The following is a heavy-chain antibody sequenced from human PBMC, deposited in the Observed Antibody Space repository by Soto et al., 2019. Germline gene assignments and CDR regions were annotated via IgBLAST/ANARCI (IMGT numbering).Heavy chain of an antibody. CDR1: GYTFTSYG. V-gene: IGHV1-18*01. J-gene: IGHJ5*02. CDR3: ARDASRWYGQSWCVP. CDR2: ISAYNGNT. D-gene: IGHD6-13*01. Sequence: QVQLVQSGAEVKKPGASVKVSCKASGYTFTSYGISWVRQAPGQGLEWMGWISAYNGNTNYAQKLQGRVTMTTDTSTSTAYKELGSPRSDDTAVYYCARDASRWYGQSWCVPWGKGTLVTFSS.